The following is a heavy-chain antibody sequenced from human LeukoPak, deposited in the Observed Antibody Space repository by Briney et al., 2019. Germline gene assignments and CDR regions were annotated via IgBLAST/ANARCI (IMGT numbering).Heavy chain of an antibody. CDR1: GYTFTSYG. Sequence: ASVKVSCKASGYTFTSYGISWVRQAPGQGLEWMGWISAYNGNTNYAQKLQGRVTMTTDTSTSTAYMELRSLRSDDTAVYYCARDPLGGSGSEYYFDYWGQGTLVTVSS. J-gene: IGHJ4*02. CDR2: ISAYNGNT. CDR3: ARDPLGGSGSEYYFDY. V-gene: IGHV1-18*01. D-gene: IGHD3-10*01.